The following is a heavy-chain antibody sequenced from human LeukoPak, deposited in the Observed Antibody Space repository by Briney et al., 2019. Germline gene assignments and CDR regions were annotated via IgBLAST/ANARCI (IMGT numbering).Heavy chain of an antibody. D-gene: IGHD2-15*01. Sequence: ASVKVSCKASGYTFTSYDINWVRQATGQGLEWMGWMNPNSGNTGYAQKFQGRVTMTRNTSISTAYMELSSLRSEDTAVYYCARDKACSGGSCYVYYGMDVWGQGTTVTVSS. CDR1: GYTFTSYD. J-gene: IGHJ6*02. V-gene: IGHV1-8*01. CDR3: ARDKACSGGSCYVYYGMDV. CDR2: MNPNSGNT.